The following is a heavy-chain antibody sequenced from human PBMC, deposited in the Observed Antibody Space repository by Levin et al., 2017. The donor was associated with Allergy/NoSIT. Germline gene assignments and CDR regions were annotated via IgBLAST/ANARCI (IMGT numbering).Heavy chain of an antibody. D-gene: IGHD2-2*01. Sequence: ASVKVSCKASGYTFTGYYMHWVRQAPGQGLEWMGWINPNSGGTNYAQKFQGRVTMTRDTSISTAYMELSRLRSDDTAVYYCARVRRSAVPAGKGGWFDPWGQGTLVTVSS. J-gene: IGHJ5*02. CDR2: INPNSGGT. V-gene: IGHV1-2*02. CDR1: GYTFTGYY. CDR3: ARVRRSAVPAGKGGWFDP.